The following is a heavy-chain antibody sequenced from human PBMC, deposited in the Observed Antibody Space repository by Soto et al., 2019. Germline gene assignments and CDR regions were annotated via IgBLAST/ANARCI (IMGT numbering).Heavy chain of an antibody. CDR1: GGSISSYY. D-gene: IGHD6-25*01. CDR2: IYYSGGT. V-gene: IGHV4-59*01. J-gene: IGHJ5*01. CDR3: DSPHGGSSGWDNWFDS. Sequence: LGTLSLTCTVSGGSISSYYWSWIRQPPGKGLEWVGDIYYSGGTNYNPSPRSRGTISVNTSKKQFFLKLSSVTAADTAVYYCDSPHGGSSGWDNWFDSWGQGTLVTVSS.